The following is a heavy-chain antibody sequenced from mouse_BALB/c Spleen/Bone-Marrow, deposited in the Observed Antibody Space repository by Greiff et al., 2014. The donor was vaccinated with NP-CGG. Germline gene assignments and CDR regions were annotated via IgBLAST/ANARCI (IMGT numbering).Heavy chain of an antibody. V-gene: IGHV5-6-3*01. J-gene: IGHJ2*01. CDR2: INSNGGST. CDR3: ARDYYGSSFDY. Sequence: DVMLVESGGGLVQPGGSLKLSCAASGFPFSSYGMSWVRPTPDKRLELVATINSNGGSTYYPDSVKGRFTISRDNAKNTLYLQMSSLKSEDTAMYYCARDYYGSSFDYRGQGTTLSVSS. CDR1: GFPFSSYG. D-gene: IGHD1-1*01.